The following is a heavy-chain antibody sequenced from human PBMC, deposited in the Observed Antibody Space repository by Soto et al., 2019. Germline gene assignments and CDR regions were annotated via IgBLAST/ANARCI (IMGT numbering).Heavy chain of an antibody. V-gene: IGHV3-48*02. J-gene: IGHJ3*02. CDR1: GFTFSSYS. D-gene: IGHD3-22*01. CDR2: ISSSSSTI. CDR3: ASRLDYYDSSGYYYVGAFDI. Sequence: GGSLRLSCAASGFTFSSYSMNWVRQAPGKGLELVSYISSSSSTIYYADSVKGRFTISRDNAKNSLYLQMNSLRDEDTAVYYCASRLDYYDSSGYYYVGAFDIWGQGTMVTVSS.